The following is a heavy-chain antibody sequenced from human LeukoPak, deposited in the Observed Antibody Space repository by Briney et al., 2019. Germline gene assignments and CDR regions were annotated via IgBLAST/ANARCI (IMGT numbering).Heavy chain of an antibody. CDR2: MYYSGNT. CDR3: ARQVSYSTSLLGYYFDY. CDR1: GGSISSTAYY. D-gene: IGHD2-2*01. V-gene: IGHV4-39*01. Sequence: SPSETLSLTCTVSGGSISSTAYYWGWIRQPPGKGLGWIGSMYYSGNTYYNPSLKSRVTMSVDTPKNQFSLKLTSVTAADTAMFYCARQVSYSTSLLGYYFDYWGQGILVTVSS. J-gene: IGHJ4*02.